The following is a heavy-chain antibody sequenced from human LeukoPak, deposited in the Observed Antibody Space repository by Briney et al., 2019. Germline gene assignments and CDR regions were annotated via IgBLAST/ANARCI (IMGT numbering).Heavy chain of an antibody. D-gene: IGHD5-18*01. CDR2: ISGGGSST. J-gene: IGHJ4*02. CDR1: GFTFRNYA. Sequence: GGSLRLSCAASGFTFRNYAMSWVRQAPGKGLEWVSAISGGGSSTYYADSVKGRFTISRDNSKNTLYLQMISLRAEDTAVYYCARESGYNYGYIDSWGQGTLVTVSS. CDR3: ARESGYNYGYIDS. V-gene: IGHV3-23*01.